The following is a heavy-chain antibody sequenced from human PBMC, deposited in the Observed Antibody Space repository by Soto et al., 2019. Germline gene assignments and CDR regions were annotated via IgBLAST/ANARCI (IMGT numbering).Heavy chain of an antibody. CDR3: ARGPRYYDYVGGSSHRVWFDP. CDR2: INPNSGGT. J-gene: IGHJ5*02. D-gene: IGHD3-16*01. V-gene: IGHV1-2*04. Sequence: ASVKVSCKASGYTFTGYYMHWVRQAPGQGLEWMGWINPNSGGTNYAQKFQGWVTMTRDTSISTAYMELSRLRSDDPAVYYCARGPRYYDYVGGSSHRVWFDPWGQGTLVTVSS. CDR1: GYTFTGYY.